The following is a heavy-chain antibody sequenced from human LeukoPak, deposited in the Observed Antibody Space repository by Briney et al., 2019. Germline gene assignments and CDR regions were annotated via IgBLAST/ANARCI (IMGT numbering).Heavy chain of an antibody. J-gene: IGHJ4*02. Sequence: GGSLRLSCAASGFTFSTYVFHWVRQAPGKGLGWVAVISYDGSTPYYADSVKGRFTISRDNSNNMLSLQMNSLKPEDTAVYYCAKGRMMATIMISFDFWGRGTLVTVSS. V-gene: IGHV3-30*18. CDR1: GFTFSTYV. CDR3: AKGRMMATIMISFDF. D-gene: IGHD5-24*01. CDR2: ISYDGSTP.